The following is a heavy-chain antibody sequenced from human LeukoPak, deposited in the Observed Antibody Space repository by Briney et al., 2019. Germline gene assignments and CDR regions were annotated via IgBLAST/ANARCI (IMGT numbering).Heavy chain of an antibody. Sequence: PGGSLRLSCAASGFTFSSYAMSWVRQAPGKGLEWVSAISGSGDSTFYADSVKGRFTISRDNSKNTLYLQMNSLRAEDTAVYYCAKDQGIAVAATLDYLGQATLVTLSS. V-gene: IGHV3-23*01. CDR1: GFTFSSYA. CDR2: ISGSGDST. CDR3: AKDQGIAVAATLDY. D-gene: IGHD6-19*01. J-gene: IGHJ4*02.